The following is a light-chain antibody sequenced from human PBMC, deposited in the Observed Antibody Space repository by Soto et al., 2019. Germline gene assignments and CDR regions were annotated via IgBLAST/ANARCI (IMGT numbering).Light chain of an antibody. Sequence: DIQMTQSPSSVSASVGDRVTITCRASPGISSWLAWYQQKPGKAPKLLIYAASSLQSGVPSRFRGSGSGTDFTLTISSLQPEEFATYYGQQANSFPRTFGKGTKVDIK. J-gene: IGKJ1*01. V-gene: IGKV1D-12*01. CDR3: QQANSFPRT. CDR2: AAS. CDR1: PGISSW.